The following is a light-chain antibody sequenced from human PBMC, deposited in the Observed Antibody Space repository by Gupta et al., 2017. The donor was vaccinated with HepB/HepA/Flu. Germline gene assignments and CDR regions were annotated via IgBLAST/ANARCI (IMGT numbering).Light chain of an antibody. CDR2: EAI. J-gene: IGLJ2*01. CDR3: CSYAGSHVL. V-gene: IGLV2-23*01. CDR1: SSDLGTYNL. Sequence: QSALTQPASVSGSPGQSITISCTGTSSDLGTYNLVSWYKQHPGKAPKLIIYEAIKRPSGVSNRFSGSKSGNTASMTISGLQAEDEADYYCCSYAGSHVLFGGGTKLTVL.